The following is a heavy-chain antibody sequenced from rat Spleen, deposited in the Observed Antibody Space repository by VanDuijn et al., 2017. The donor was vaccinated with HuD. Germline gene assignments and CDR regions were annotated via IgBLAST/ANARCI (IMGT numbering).Heavy chain of an antibody. D-gene: IGHD4-3*01. CDR3: AKGGVDY. V-gene: IGHV2-47*01. CDR1: GLSLSSNS. J-gene: IGHJ2*01. Sequence: QVQLKESGPGLVQPSQTLSLTCTVSGLSLSSNSVNWIRQPPGKGLEWMGVIWSSGGTDYNSVIKSRLSISRDTSKSQVFLGMNSLQTEGPGNYFLAKGGVDYWGQGVMVTVSS. CDR2: IWSSGGT.